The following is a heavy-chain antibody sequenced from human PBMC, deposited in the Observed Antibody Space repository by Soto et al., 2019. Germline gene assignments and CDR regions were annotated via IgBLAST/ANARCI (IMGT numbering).Heavy chain of an antibody. CDR2: IWYDGSNK. J-gene: IGHJ4*02. Sequence: QVQLVESGGGVVQPGRSLRLSCAASGFTFSSYGMHWVRQAPGKGLEWVAVIWYDGSNKYYADSVKGRFTISRDNSKNTLYLQMNSLRAEDTAVYYCAREHLATTSGGNLGYWGQGTLVTVSS. CDR3: AREHLATTSGGNLGY. D-gene: IGHD3-10*01. V-gene: IGHV3-33*01. CDR1: GFTFSSYG.